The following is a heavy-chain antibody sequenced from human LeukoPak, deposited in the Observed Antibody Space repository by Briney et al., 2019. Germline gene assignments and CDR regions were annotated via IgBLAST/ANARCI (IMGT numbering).Heavy chain of an antibody. J-gene: IGHJ4*02. D-gene: IGHD2-2*01. CDR3: ARYCSSTSCYYFDY. CDR1: GDSISSGGYC. Sequence: SETLSLTCTVSGDSISSGGYCWSWIRQHPGKGLEWIGYIYYSGSTYYNPSLKSRVTISADSSKNQFSLKLSSVTAADTAVYYCARYCSSTSCYYFDYWGQGILVTVSS. V-gene: IGHV4-31*03. CDR2: IYYSGST.